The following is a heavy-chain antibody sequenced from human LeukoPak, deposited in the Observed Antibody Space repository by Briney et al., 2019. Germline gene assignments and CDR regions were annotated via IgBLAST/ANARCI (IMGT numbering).Heavy chain of an antibody. V-gene: IGHV4-59*01. J-gene: IGHJ3*02. Sequence: SXTLSLTCTVSGGSISSYYWSWIRQPPGKRLEWIGYNYYSGSTNYNPSLKSRVTISVDTSKNQFSLKLSSVTAADTAVYYCARLQGFGEPPPVRAFDIWGQGTMVTVSS. D-gene: IGHD3-10*01. CDR3: ARLQGFGEPPPVRAFDI. CDR1: GGSISSYY. CDR2: NYYSGST.